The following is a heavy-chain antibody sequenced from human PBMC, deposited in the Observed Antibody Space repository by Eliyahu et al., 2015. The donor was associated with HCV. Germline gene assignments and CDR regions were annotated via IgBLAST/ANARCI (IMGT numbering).Heavy chain of an antibody. CDR2: ISSDGDTA. D-gene: IGHD5-12*01. J-gene: IGHJ4*02. V-gene: IGHV3-64D*08. Sequence: EVQLVESGGGLVQPGGSLRLSCSASGFTFSYYAMPWVRQAPGKGLEYVSAISSDGDTAYYADSVKGRFTVSRDNSKNTLYLQMSSLRVEDTAVYYCVKTGSVYSGYDSGGQGTLVTVSS. CDR1: GFTFSYYA. CDR3: VKTGSVYSGYDS.